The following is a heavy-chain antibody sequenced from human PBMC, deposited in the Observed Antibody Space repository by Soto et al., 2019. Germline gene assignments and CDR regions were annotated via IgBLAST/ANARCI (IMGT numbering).Heavy chain of an antibody. Sequence: SETLSLTCTVSGGSISSYYWSWIRQPPGKGLEWIGYFYYGGSTNYNPSLKSRVTISIDTSKNQFSLNLFSVTAADTAAYYCAGGFSSVVFDVWGQGTMVTVSS. CDR1: GGSISSYY. V-gene: IGHV4-59*01. CDR2: FYYGGST. J-gene: IGHJ3*01. CDR3: AGGFSSVVFDV. D-gene: IGHD6-19*01.